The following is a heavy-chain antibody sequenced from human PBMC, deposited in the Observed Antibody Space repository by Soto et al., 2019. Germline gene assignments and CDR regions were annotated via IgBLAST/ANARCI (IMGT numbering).Heavy chain of an antibody. CDR3: ARGGERGTVTKAYYYHMDV. Sequence: QVQLVQSGAEVKKPGSSVKVSCKASGDTFSRHTISWVRQAPGQGLEWMGRIIPILGIANYAQKFQGRVTITADKSTTTAYRDLSSRRSEDTAVYYWARGGERGTVTKAYYYHMDVGGKGTTVTVSS. CDR2: IIPILGIA. D-gene: IGHD4-17*01. CDR1: GDTFSRHT. J-gene: IGHJ6*03. V-gene: IGHV1-69*02.